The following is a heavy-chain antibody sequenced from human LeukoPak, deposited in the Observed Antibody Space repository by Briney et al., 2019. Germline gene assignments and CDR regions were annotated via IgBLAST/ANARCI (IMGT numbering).Heavy chain of an antibody. Sequence: PGGSLRLSCAASGFTFSSYAMHWVRQAPGKGLEWVAVISYGGSNKYYADSVKGRFTISRDNSKNTLYLQMNSLRAEDTAVYYCARGRRWFGELLSHFDYWGQGTLVTVSS. D-gene: IGHD3-10*01. J-gene: IGHJ4*02. V-gene: IGHV3-30*04. CDR2: ISYGGSNK. CDR3: ARGRRWFGELLSHFDY. CDR1: GFTFSSYA.